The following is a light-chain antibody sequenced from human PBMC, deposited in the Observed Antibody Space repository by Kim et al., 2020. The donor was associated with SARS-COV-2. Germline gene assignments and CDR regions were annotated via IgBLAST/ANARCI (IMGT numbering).Light chain of an antibody. CDR2: DVN. CDR1: SSDVGGYDH. V-gene: IGLV2-11*01. CDR3: CSYADKSYV. J-gene: IGLJ1*01. Sequence: GQSVTSSGTGTSSDVGGYDHVSWYQQHTGRAPKVMIYDVNKRPSGVPDRFSASKSGSTASLTISGLQAEDDADYYCCSYADKSYVFGTGT.